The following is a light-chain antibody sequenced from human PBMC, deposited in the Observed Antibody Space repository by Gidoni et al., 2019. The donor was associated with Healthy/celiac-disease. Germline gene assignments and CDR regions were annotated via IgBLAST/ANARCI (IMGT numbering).Light chain of an antibody. CDR2: KAS. CDR1: QSISSW. CDR3: QQYNSYSRT. J-gene: IGKJ1*01. Sequence: DIQMTQSPSTLSASVGDRVTITCRASQSISSWLAWYLQKPGKAPKLLIYKASSLESGVSSRFSGGVSGTEVTLTISSLQTDDFATYYCQQYNSYSRTFGQGTKVEIK. V-gene: IGKV1-5*03.